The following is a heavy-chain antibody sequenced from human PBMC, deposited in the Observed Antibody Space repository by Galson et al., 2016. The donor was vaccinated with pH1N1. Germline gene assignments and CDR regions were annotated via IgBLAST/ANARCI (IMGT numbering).Heavy chain of an antibody. V-gene: IGHV3-15*04. CDR2: IASKSGGGTT. J-gene: IGHJ5*02. CDR1: GFTFINAW. D-gene: IGHD2-8*01. Sequence: SLRLSCAASGFTFINAWMTWVRQAPGKGLGWVGRIASKSGGGTTEYAAPLKGRFTISRDDSKNTLYLQMNSLKTEDTAVYYCILLKQGFFDPWGQGTLVTVSS. CDR3: ILLKQGFFDP.